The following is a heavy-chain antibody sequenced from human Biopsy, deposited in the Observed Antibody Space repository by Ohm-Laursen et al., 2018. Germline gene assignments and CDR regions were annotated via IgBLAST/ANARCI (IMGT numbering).Heavy chain of an antibody. CDR2: IWYDGSSE. CDR3: ARDGEAKYCKHGVCPSDF. D-gene: IGHD2-8*01. J-gene: IGHJ4*02. V-gene: IGHV3-33*01. Sequence: SLRLSCSASGFTFSVYAMHWVRQAPGKGLEWVAIIWYDGSSEYYADSVKGRFTISRDNSRNTVYLQMNSLRAEDTAIYYCARDGEAKYCKHGVCPSDFWGQGTLVTVSS. CDR1: GFTFSVYA.